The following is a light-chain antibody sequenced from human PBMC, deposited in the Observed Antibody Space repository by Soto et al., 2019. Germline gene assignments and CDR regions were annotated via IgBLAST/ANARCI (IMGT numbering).Light chain of an antibody. CDR1: ILAKKY. CDR3: YSAYDNYWV. Sequence: SYELTQPSSVSVSPGQTARINCSGHILAKKYARWFQQKAGQAPLLVIYKDSERPSTISQRFSGSSSGTTVTLTISGARFEDEADYYCYSAYDNYWVFGGGTKLTVL. CDR2: KDS. J-gene: IGLJ3*02. V-gene: IGLV3-27*01.